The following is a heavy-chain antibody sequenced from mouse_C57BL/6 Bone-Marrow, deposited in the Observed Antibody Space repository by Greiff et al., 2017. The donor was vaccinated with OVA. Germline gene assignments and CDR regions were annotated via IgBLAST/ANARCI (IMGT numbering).Heavy chain of an antibody. V-gene: IGHV1-26*01. CDR1: GYTFTDYY. J-gene: IGHJ2*01. Sequence: EVQLQQSGPELVKPGASVKISCKASGYTFTDYYMNWVKQSHGKSLEWIGDINPNNGGTSYNQKFKGKATLTVDKSSSTAYMELRSLTSEDSAVDYCARRALYDGYFDYWGQGTTLTVSS. CDR2: INPNNGGT. CDR3: ARRALYDGYFDY. D-gene: IGHD2-3*01.